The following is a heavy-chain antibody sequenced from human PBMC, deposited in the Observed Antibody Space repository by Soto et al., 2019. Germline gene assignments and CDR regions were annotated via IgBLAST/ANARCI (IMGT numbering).Heavy chain of an antibody. V-gene: IGHV3-48*01. CDR3: ARSQGAFDI. CDR2: ISSSSSTI. J-gene: IGHJ3*02. CDR1: GFTFSSYS. Sequence: PGESLKISCAASGFTFSSYSMNWVRQAPGKGLEWVSYISSSSSTIYYADSVKGRFTISRDNAKNSLYLQMNSLRAEDTAVYYCARSQGAFDIWGQGTMVTVSS.